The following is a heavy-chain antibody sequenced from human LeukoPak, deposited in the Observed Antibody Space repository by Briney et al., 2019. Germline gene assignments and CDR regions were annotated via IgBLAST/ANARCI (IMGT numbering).Heavy chain of an antibody. V-gene: IGHV3-30*02. D-gene: IGHD1-1*01. CDR2: IRYDGSNK. CDR1: GFTFSSYG. CDR3: AKGYQAKRPYYMDV. Sequence: GGSLRLSCAASGFTFSSYGMHWVRQAPGKGLEWVAFIRYDGSNKYYADSEKGRFTISRDNSKNTLYLQMNSLRAEDTAVYYCAKGYQAKRPYYMDVWGKGTTVTVSS. J-gene: IGHJ6*03.